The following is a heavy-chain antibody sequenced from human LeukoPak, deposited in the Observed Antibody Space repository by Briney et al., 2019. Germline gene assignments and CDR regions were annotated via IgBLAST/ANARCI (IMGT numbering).Heavy chain of an antibody. Sequence: PGGSLRLSCAASGFAFSSYWMHWVRQAPGRGLVWVSRINNDGSITSYADSVKDRFTSSRDNAKNTLSLQMNSLRAEDTAVYFCARDRGDAFDIWGQGTMVTVSS. CDR2: INNDGSIT. J-gene: IGHJ3*02. CDR3: ARDRGDAFDI. V-gene: IGHV3-74*01. CDR1: GFAFSSYW.